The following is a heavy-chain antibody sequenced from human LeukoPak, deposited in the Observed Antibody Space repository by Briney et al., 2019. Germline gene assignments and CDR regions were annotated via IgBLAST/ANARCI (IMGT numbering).Heavy chain of an antibody. CDR1: GFTFSTYW. Sequence: GGSLRLSCSASGFTFSTYWMSWVRQAAGKGLEWVAVISYDGSNKYYADSVKGRFTISRDNSKNTLYLQMNSLRAEDTAVYYCARDYTPGLLWFGEYAFGYWGQGTLVTVSS. J-gene: IGHJ4*02. V-gene: IGHV3-30-3*01. D-gene: IGHD3-10*01. CDR3: ARDYTPGLLWFGEYAFGY. CDR2: ISYDGSNK.